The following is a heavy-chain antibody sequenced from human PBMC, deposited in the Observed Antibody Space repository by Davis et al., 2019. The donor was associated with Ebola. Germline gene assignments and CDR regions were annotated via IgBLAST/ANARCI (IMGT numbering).Heavy chain of an antibody. D-gene: IGHD3-16*01. J-gene: IGHJ6*02. CDR2: ISNSGSSI. Sequence: PGGSLRLSCAASGFTFDDYRMSWIRQAPGKGLEWVSYISNSGSSIYYADSVKGRFTISRDNAKNFLYLQLNSLRLEDTAVYFCAKGGDMDVWGQGTTVTVSS. CDR3: AKGGDMDV. CDR1: GFTFDDYR. V-gene: IGHV3-11*04.